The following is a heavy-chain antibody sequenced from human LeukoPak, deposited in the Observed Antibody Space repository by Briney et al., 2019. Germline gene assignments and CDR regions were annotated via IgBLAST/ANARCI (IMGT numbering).Heavy chain of an antibody. J-gene: IGHJ6*03. Sequence: SVKVSCKASGGTFSSYAISWVRQAPGQGLEWMGGIIPIFGTANYAQKFQGRVTSTTDESTSTAYMELSRLRSEDTAVYYCASSQRDIVVVPAAVATGYYYYMDVWGKGTTVTVSS. D-gene: IGHD2-2*01. CDR1: GGTFSSYA. CDR3: ASSQRDIVVVPAAVATGYYYYMDV. V-gene: IGHV1-69*05. CDR2: IIPIFGTA.